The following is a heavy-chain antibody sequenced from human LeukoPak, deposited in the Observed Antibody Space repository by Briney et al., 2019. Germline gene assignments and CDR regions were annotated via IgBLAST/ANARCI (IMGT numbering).Heavy chain of an antibody. CDR1: GDSVSSNSGA. D-gene: IGHD4-23*01. V-gene: IGHV6-1*01. Sequence: SQTPSLTCAISGDSVSSNSGAWNWIRQSPSRGLEWLGRTYYRSKWYNEYAVSVESRITINPDTSKNQFSLQLNSVTPEDTAVYYCARDGGNYLDFWGQGNLVTVSS. CDR2: TYYRSKWYN. CDR3: ARDGGNYLDF. J-gene: IGHJ4*02.